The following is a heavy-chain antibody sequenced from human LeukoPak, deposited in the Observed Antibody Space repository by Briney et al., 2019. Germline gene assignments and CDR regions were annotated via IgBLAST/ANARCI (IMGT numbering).Heavy chain of an antibody. Sequence: PSEILSLTCTVSGGSISSYYWSWIRQPPGKGLEWIGYIYYSGSTNYNPSLKSRVTISVDTSKNQFSLKLSSVTAADTAVYYCASVYYYDSSGYPLFDAFDIWGQGTMVTVSS. CDR3: ASVYYYDSSGYPLFDAFDI. CDR1: GGSISSYY. V-gene: IGHV4-59*01. J-gene: IGHJ3*02. D-gene: IGHD3-22*01. CDR2: IYYSGST.